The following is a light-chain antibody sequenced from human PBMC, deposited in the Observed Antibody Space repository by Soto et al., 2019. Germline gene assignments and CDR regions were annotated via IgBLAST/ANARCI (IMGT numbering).Light chain of an antibody. CDR3: CSYAGSNNLYV. CDR2: EVN. J-gene: IGLJ1*01. Sequence: QSALTQPPSASGSPGQSVTISCTGTSSDVGGYNSVSWYQQHPGKAPKLMIYEVNKRPSGVPDRFSGSKSGNTASLTVSGLLAEDEADYFCCSYAGSNNLYVFGSGTKVTVL. V-gene: IGLV2-8*01. CDR1: SSDVGGYNS.